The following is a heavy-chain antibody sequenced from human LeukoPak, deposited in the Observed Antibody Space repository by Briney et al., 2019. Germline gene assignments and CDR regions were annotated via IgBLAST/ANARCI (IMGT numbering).Heavy chain of an antibody. Sequence: SETLSLTCTVSGGSISSSTYYWGWIRQPPGNGLEWIGSFYYSGSTHYNPSLKSRVTISVDTSKNQFSLKLSSVTAADTAVYYCARDHVLDVVTPAYYYGMDVWGQGTTVTVSS. CDR3: ARDHVLDVVTPAYYYGMDV. D-gene: IGHD4-23*01. V-gene: IGHV4-39*07. CDR1: GGSISSSTYY. CDR2: FYYSGST. J-gene: IGHJ6*02.